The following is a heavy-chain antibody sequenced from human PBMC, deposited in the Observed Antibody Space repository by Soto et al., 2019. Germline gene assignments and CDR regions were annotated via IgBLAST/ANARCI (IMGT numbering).Heavy chain of an antibody. CDR3: ARDPGGRDDFWSGPTYYFDY. CDR1: GYTLTELS. Sequence: ASVKVSCKVSGYTLTELSMHWVRQAPGKGLEWMGGFDPEDGETIYAQKFQGRVTMTEDTSTDTAYMELSSLRSEDTAVYYCARDPGGRDDFWSGPTYYFDYWGQGTLVTVSS. CDR2: FDPEDGET. D-gene: IGHD3-3*01. V-gene: IGHV1-24*01. J-gene: IGHJ4*02.